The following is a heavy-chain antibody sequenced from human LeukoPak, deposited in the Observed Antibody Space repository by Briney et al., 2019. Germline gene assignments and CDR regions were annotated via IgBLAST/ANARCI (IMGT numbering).Heavy chain of an antibody. D-gene: IGHD2-15*01. CDR1: GGSISSGGYY. V-gene: IGHV4-31*03. CDR2: IYYSGST. CDR3: ARDLVGPDTEYNWFDP. J-gene: IGHJ5*02. Sequence: PSQTLPLTCTVSGGSISSGGYYWSWIRQHPGKGLEWIGYIYYSGSTYYNPSLKSRVTISVDTSKNQFSLKLSSVTAADTAVYYCARDLVGPDTEYNWFDPGGQGTLVTVSS.